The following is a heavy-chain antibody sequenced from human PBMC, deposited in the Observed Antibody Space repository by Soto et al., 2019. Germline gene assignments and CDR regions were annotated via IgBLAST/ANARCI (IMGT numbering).Heavy chain of an antibody. V-gene: IGHV3-21*01. Sequence: EVQLVESGGGLVKPGGSLTLSCAASGFTFSSYSMNWVRQAPGKGLEWVSSISSSSSYIYYADSVKGRFTISRDNAKNSLYLQMNSLRAEDTAVYYCARDPDGYNYFDYWGQGTLVTVSS. CDR2: ISSSSSYI. CDR1: GFTFSSYS. CDR3: ARDPDGYNYFDY. D-gene: IGHD5-12*01. J-gene: IGHJ4*02.